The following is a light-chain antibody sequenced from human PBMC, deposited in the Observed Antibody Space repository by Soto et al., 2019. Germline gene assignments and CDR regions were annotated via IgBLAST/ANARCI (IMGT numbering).Light chain of an antibody. V-gene: IGKV3-20*01. CDR1: QSVGSY. Sequence: EIVLTQSPATLSLSPGERATLSCRASQSVGSYLVWYQQKPGQAPRLLIHDASSRATGISDRFTGSGSGADFTLTITTLEPEDFAVYYCQQYGSSPRTFGLGTKVDIK. CDR2: DAS. J-gene: IGKJ1*01. CDR3: QQYGSSPRT.